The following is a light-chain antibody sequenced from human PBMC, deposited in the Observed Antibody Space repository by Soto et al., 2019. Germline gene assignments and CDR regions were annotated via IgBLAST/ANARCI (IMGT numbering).Light chain of an antibody. CDR3: QQRTSWPRT. V-gene: IGKV3-11*01. CDR1: ENVRTF. CDR2: ETV. Sequence: VLTQSPATLSLSPWERATLSCRASENVRTFVDGYQQKPGQAPRLLSYETVVRAPGVPPRFSGSGYATHFALTINRLEPDDFAVYYCQQRTSWPRTFGQGTRLEIK. J-gene: IGKJ5*01.